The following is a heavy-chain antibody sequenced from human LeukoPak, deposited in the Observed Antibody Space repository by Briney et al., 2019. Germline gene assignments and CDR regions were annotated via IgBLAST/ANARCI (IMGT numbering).Heavy chain of an antibody. J-gene: IGHJ3*02. CDR1: GYTFTSYG. V-gene: IGHV1-8*02. CDR3: ARGNRLYTSSWSSLAFDI. D-gene: IGHD6-13*01. CDR2: LNPISGYA. Sequence: ASVKVSCKASGYTFTSYGISWVRQATGQGLEWMGWLNPISGYAGYAQNFQGRVTMTGNTAISTAYMELSSLKSDDAAVYYCARGNRLYTSSWSSLAFDIWGQGTMVTVSS.